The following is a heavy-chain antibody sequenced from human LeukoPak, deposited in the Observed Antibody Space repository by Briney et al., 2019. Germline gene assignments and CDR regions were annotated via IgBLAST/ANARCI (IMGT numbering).Heavy chain of an antibody. Sequence: SETLSLTCTVSGGSISSSSYYWGWIRQPPGKGLEWIGSIYYSGSTYYNPSLKSRVTISVDTSKNQFSLKLSSVTAAGTAVYYCARGGSSGWYLNWFDPWGQGTLVTVSS. CDR1: GGSISSSSYY. D-gene: IGHD6-19*01. CDR2: IYYSGST. J-gene: IGHJ5*02. CDR3: ARGGSSGWYLNWFDP. V-gene: IGHV4-39*07.